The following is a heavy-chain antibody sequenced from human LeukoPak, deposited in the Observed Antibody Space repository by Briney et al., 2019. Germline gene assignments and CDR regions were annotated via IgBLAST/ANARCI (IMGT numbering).Heavy chain of an antibody. V-gene: IGHV3-7*05. Sequence: GGSLRLSCAATGFTFSSYWMRWVRQAPGRGLEWVANIKEDGSEKDYVDSVKGRFTISRDNAKNSLYLQMYRMRAEDTAVYYCARDAPYCSGGSCYVDNWGQGTPVTVSS. D-gene: IGHD2-15*01. CDR1: GFTFSSYW. CDR3: ARDAPYCSGGSCYVDN. J-gene: IGHJ4*02. CDR2: IKEDGSEK.